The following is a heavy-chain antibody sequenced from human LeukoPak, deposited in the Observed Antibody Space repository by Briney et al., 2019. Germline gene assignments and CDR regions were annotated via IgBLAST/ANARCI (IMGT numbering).Heavy chain of an antibody. Sequence: ASVKVSCKASGYTFTSYDINWVRQATGQGLEWMGWISAYNGNTNYAQKLQGRVSMTTDTSTSTAYMELRSLRSDDTAVYYCARDTDYYDSSGYYPVDYWGQGTLVTVSS. V-gene: IGHV1-18*01. CDR1: GYTFTSYD. CDR2: ISAYNGNT. J-gene: IGHJ4*02. CDR3: ARDTDYYDSSGYYPVDY. D-gene: IGHD3-22*01.